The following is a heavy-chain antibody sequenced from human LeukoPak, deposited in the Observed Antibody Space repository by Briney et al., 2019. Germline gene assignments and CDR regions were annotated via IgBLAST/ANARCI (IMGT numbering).Heavy chain of an antibody. Sequence: GGSLRLSCAASGFTFSGYGMHWVRQAPGKGLEWVAVISYDGTEKYYEDSVKGRFTISRDNSKNTLYLQMNSLRAEDTAVYYCASSGSGYSYYYYYMDVWGKGTTVTVSS. J-gene: IGHJ6*03. V-gene: IGHV3-30*03. D-gene: IGHD3-3*01. CDR2: ISYDGTEK. CDR1: GFTFSGYG. CDR3: ASSGSGYSYYYYYMDV.